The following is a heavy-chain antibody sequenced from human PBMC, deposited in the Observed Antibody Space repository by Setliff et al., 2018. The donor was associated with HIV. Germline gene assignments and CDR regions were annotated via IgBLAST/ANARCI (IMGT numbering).Heavy chain of an antibody. V-gene: IGHV4-61*01. Sequence: PSETLSLTCTVSGGSIGSGSYYWSWIRQSPGKGLEWIGYIYYSGSTNYNPSLKSRVITSVDTSKSQVSLTLKSVTAADTAVYFCARRNWGWFDTWGQGTQVTVSS. CDR2: IYYSGST. CDR1: GGSIGSGSYY. D-gene: IGHD7-27*01. J-gene: IGHJ5*02. CDR3: ARRNWGWFDT.